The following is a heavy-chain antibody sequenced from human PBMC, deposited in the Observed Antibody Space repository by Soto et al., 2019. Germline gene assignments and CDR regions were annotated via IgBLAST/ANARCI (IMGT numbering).Heavy chain of an antibody. Sequence: QVQLVQSGAEVKKPGASVKVSCKASGYTFTNYAMHWVRQAPGQRLEWMGWINAGNGNTKYSQKFQGRVTITRDTSASTAYMELSSLRSEDTAVYYCARGGSRYWYFDLCGRGPLVTVA. J-gene: IGHJ2*01. CDR3: ARGGSRYWYFDL. CDR2: INAGNGNT. V-gene: IGHV1-3*01. D-gene: IGHD1-26*01. CDR1: GYTFTNYA.